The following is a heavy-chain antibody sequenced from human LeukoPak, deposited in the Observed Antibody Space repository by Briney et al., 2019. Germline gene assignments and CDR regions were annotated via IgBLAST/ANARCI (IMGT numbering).Heavy chain of an antibody. V-gene: IGHV3-30*02. Sequence: GGSLRLSCAASGFIFSSYGMHWARQAPGKGLEWVAFIRHDGSDKYYADSVKGRFTLSRDNSKITLNLQMNSLRPEDTAVYYCARGWTIFGVVSDWGQGTLVTVSS. J-gene: IGHJ4*02. CDR3: ARGWTIFGVVSD. D-gene: IGHD3-3*01. CDR2: IRHDGSDK. CDR1: GFIFSSYG.